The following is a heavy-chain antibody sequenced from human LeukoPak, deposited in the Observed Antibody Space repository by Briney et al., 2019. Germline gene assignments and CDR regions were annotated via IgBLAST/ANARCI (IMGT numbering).Heavy chain of an antibody. V-gene: IGHV4-4*07. D-gene: IGHD5-18*01. Sequence: SETLSLTCTVSGGSISSYYRSWIRQPAGKGLEWIGRIYTSGSTNYNPSLKSRVTMSVDTSKNQFSLKLSSVTAADTAVYYCARDGRGEDSYGVDYWGQGTLVTVSS. CDR1: GGSISSYY. J-gene: IGHJ4*02. CDR3: ARDGRGEDSYGVDY. CDR2: IYTSGST.